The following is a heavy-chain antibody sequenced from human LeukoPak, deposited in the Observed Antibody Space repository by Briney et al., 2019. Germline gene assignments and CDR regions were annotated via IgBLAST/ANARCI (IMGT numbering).Heavy chain of an antibody. V-gene: IGHV3-74*01. Sequence: PGGSLRLSXAASGFTFTNYWMHWVRQAPGKGLVWVSRINSDESSTSYADSVKGRFTISRDNAKNTLYLQMNSLRVEDTAVYYCAKMGCSGGSCYQYDTFDVWGRGTVVTVSS. D-gene: IGHD2-15*01. CDR2: INSDESST. CDR1: GFTFTNYW. J-gene: IGHJ3*01. CDR3: AKMGCSGGSCYQYDTFDV.